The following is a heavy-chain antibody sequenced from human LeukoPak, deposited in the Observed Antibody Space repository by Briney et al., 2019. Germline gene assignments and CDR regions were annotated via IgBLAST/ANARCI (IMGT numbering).Heavy chain of an antibody. CDR3: ARQYSRSWSHFDS. V-gene: IGHV4-38-2*01. CDR1: DYSISSSYY. CDR2: IFHSGST. Sequence: SETLSLTCAVSDYSISSSYYWGWIRRPPGKGLEWIGTIFHSGSTNYNPSLRSRVTISVDTSKNQFSLRLSSLTAADTAVYYCARQYSRSWSHFDSCGQGTLVTVSS. D-gene: IGHD6-13*01. J-gene: IGHJ4*02.